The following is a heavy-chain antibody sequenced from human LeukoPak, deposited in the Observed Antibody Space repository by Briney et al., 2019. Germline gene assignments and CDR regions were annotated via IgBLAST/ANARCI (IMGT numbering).Heavy chain of an antibody. Sequence: PSETLSLTCTVSGGSISSYYWSWLRQPAGKGLEWLGRIYTSGSANYNPSLKSRVTMSVDTSKNQFSLKLSSVTAADTAVYYCARGYYDFWSGYYPDVWGKGTTVTVSS. D-gene: IGHD3-3*01. J-gene: IGHJ6*04. V-gene: IGHV4-4*07. CDR2: IYTSGSA. CDR3: ARGYYDFWSGYYPDV. CDR1: GGSISSYY.